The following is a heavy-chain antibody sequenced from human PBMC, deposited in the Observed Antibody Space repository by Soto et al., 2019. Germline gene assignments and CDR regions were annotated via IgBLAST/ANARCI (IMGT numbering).Heavy chain of an antibody. CDR1: GSRFSNYV. Sequence: QVQLVQSGAEVKTPGSSLKVSCTVSGSRFSNYVISWVRQAPGHGLEWLGRIIPIFNSTQYAQQLQGRVTITADKSTKTASLELSSLRSDDTAVYYCAREGRGKKAGYNGLVSLGYWGQGTLVTVSS. V-gene: IGHV1-69*06. CDR2: IIPIFNST. D-gene: IGHD2-2*02. CDR3: AREGRGKKAGYNGLVSLGY. J-gene: IGHJ4*02.